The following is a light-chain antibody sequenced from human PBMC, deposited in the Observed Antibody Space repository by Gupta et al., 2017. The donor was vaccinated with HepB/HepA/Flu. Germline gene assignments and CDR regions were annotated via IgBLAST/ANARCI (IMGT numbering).Light chain of an antibody. J-gene: IGKJ4*01. Sequence: EIVMTQSPATLYVSPGERATLSCRASQSVSSNSAWYQQKPGQAPRLLSFGASTRATGIPASFIGSGSGTEFTLTISSLQSEDFAVYYCQQYNKWPPLTFGGGTKVQIK. CDR3: QQYNKWPPLT. CDR2: GAS. CDR1: QSVSSN. V-gene: IGKV3-15*01.